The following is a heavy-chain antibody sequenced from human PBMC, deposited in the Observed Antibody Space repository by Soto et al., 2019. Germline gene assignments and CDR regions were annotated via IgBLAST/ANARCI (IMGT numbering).Heavy chain of an antibody. J-gene: IGHJ4*02. D-gene: IGHD3-10*01. V-gene: IGHV4-59*01. CDR2: IYYSGST. CDR1: DGSISSYY. Sequence: QVQLQESGPGLVKPSETLSLTCTVSDGSISSYYWSWIRQPPGKGLEWIGYIYYSGSTNYNPSLKSRVTISVDTSKNQFSLKLSSVTAADTAVYYCARAERVFSYFDYWGQGTLVTVSS. CDR3: ARAERVFSYFDY.